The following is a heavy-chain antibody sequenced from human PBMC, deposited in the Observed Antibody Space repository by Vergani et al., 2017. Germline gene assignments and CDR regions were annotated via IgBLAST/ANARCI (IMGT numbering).Heavy chain of an antibody. D-gene: IGHD1-26*01. CDR3: ARVSGSYYGDYYYGMDV. CDR1: GFTFSSYG. J-gene: IGHJ6*02. Sequence: QVQLVESGGGVVQPGRSLRLSCAASGFTFSSYGMHWVRQAPGKGLEWVAVIWYDGSNKYYADSVKGRFTISRDNYKNTLYLQMNSLRAEDTAVYYCARVSGSYYGDYYYGMDVWGQGTTVTVSS. CDR2: IWYDGSNK. V-gene: IGHV3-33*01.